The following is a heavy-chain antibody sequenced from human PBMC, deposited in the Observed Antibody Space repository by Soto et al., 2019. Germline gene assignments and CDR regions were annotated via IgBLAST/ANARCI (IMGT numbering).Heavy chain of an antibody. CDR1: GFTFSSYA. Sequence: PGGSLRLSCAASGFTFSSYAMHWVRQAPGKGLEWVAVISYDGSNKYYADSVKGRFTISRDNSKNTLYLQMNSLRAEDTAVYYCARDWVSDSSGYRGLWYWGQGTLVTVSS. D-gene: IGHD3-22*01. J-gene: IGHJ4*02. CDR3: ARDWVSDSSGYRGLWY. V-gene: IGHV3-30-3*01. CDR2: ISYDGSNK.